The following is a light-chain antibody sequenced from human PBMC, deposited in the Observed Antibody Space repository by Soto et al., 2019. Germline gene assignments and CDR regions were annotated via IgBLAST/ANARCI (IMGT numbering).Light chain of an antibody. V-gene: IGLV2-14*01. Sequence: QSALAQPASVSVSPGQSITISCTGTSSDVGTYDFVSWYQQHPGKAPKLIIYEVSNRPSGISDRFSGSKSGNTASLTISGLQAEDEADYYCNSYTTSATWVFGGGTKLTVL. J-gene: IGLJ3*02. CDR2: EVS. CDR1: SSDVGTYDF. CDR3: NSYTTSATWV.